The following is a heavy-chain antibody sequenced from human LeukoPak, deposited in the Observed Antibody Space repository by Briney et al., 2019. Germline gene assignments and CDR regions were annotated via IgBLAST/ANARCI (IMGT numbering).Heavy chain of an antibody. CDR1: GYTFANYG. CDR3: ARSAGGVWAAFDM. J-gene: IGHJ3*02. CDR2: MNPNSGNT. V-gene: IGHV1-8*02. D-gene: IGHD1-26*01. Sequence: GASVKVSCKASGYTFANYGISWVRQAPGQGLEWMGWMNPNSGNTGYAQKFQGRVTMTRNTSISTAYMELRSLRSEDTAVYYCARSAGGVWAAFDMWGPGTMVTVSS.